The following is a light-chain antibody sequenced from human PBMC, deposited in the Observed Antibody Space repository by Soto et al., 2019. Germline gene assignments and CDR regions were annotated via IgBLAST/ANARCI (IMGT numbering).Light chain of an antibody. CDR3: QQRSNWPLT. CDR2: DAS. V-gene: IGKV3-11*01. J-gene: IGKJ4*01. Sequence: EILLTQSPAALSLSPGERANLSCRASQSVYSYLAWYQQRPGQAPRLLIYDASNRATGIPARFSGSGSGTDFTLTIGSLEPEDFAVYYCQQRSNWPLTFGGGTKVEI. CDR1: QSVYSY.